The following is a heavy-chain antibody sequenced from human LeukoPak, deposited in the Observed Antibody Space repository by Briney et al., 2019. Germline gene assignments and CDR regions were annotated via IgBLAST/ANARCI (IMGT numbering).Heavy chain of an antibody. CDR2: IIPIFGTA. D-gene: IGHD1-26*01. V-gene: IGHV1-69*05. J-gene: IGHJ3*02. Sequence: SVKVSCKASGGTFSSYAISWVRQAPGQGLEWMGGIIPIFGTANYAQKFQGRVTITTDESTSTAYMELSSLRSEDTAVYYCARDPVYSGSLSPAGPERAFDIWGQGTMVTVSS. CDR1: GGTFSSYA. CDR3: ARDPVYSGSLSPAGPERAFDI.